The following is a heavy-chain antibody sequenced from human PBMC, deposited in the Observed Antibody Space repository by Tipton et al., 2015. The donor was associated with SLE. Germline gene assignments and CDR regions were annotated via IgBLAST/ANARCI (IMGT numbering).Heavy chain of an antibody. CDR1: GYSISSGYY. J-gene: IGHJ4*02. CDR3: ARVTRGFYYFDY. V-gene: IGHV4-38-2*01. Sequence: LRLSCAVSGYSISSGYYWGWIRQPPGKGLEWIGEINHSGSTNYNPSLKSRVTISVDTSKNQFSLKLSSVTAADTAVYYCARVTRGFYYFDYWGQGTLVTVSS. CDR2: INHSGST. D-gene: IGHD2-2*01.